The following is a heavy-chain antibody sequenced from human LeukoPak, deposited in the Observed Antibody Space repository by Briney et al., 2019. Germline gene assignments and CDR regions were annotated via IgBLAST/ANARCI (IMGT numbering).Heavy chain of an antibody. J-gene: IGHJ4*02. Sequence: GASVKVSCKASGGTFSSYAISWVRQAPGQGLERMGRIIPILGIANYAQKFQGRVTITADKSTSTAYMELSSLRSEDTAVYYCARGIVGATPLTFGYWGQGTLVTVSS. D-gene: IGHD1-26*01. V-gene: IGHV1-69*04. CDR2: IIPILGIA. CDR3: ARGIVGATPLTFGY. CDR1: GGTFSSYA.